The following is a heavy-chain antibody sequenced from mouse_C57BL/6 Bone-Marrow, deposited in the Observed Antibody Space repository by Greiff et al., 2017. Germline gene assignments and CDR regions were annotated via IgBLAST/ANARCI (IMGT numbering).Heavy chain of an antibody. V-gene: IGHV5-17*01. CDR1: GFTFSDYG. Sequence: EVQRVESGGGLVKPGGSLTLSCAASGFTFSDYGMHWVRQAPEKGLEWVAYISSGSSTIYYADTVKGRFTISRDNAKNTLFLQLTSLRSEDTAMYYCAKPGYYAMDYWGQGTSVTVSS. CDR2: ISSGSSTI. J-gene: IGHJ4*01. CDR3: AKPGYYAMDY. D-gene: IGHD6-1*01.